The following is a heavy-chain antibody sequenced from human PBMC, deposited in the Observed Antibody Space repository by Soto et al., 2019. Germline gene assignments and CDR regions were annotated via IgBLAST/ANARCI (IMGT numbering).Heavy chain of an antibody. CDR3: ARDVLGGWVEKTYRAFDI. D-gene: IGHD1-26*01. J-gene: IGHJ3*02. Sequence: QVQLVQSGAELKKPGSSVTVSCQASGGTFTTFGVSWVRQAPGQGLQWMGGIIPLLRTTDYAQNFQGRISISADESTNTVFMELTSLRSEDTAVYYCARDVLGGWVEKTYRAFDIWGQGTLVAVSS. V-gene: IGHV1-69*01. CDR2: IIPLLRTT. CDR1: GGTFTTFG.